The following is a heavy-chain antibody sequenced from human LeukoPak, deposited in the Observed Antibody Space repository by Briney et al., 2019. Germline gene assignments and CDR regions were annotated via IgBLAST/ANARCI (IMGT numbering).Heavy chain of an antibody. J-gene: IGHJ6*02. CDR3: AKDNYDILTGYYNVYYYYGMDV. CDR2: INSDGSST. V-gene: IGHV3-74*01. Sequence: PGGSLRLSCAASGFTFSSYWMHWVRQAPGKGLVWVSRINSDGSSTSYADSVKGRFTISRDNSKNTLYLQMNSLRAEDTAVYYCAKDNYDILTGYYNVYYYYGMDVWGQGTTVTVSS. CDR1: GFTFSSYW. D-gene: IGHD3-9*01.